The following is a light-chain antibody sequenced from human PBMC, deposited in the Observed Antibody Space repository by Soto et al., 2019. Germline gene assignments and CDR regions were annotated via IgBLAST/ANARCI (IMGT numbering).Light chain of an antibody. CDR3: QQYGSSPRT. V-gene: IGKV3-20*01. J-gene: IGKJ1*01. Sequence: EIVLTQSPGTLSLSPGERATLSCRASQSVSSYLAWYQQKPGQAPRLLIYDASTRATGIPDRFSGSGSGTEFTLTISRLEPDDFAVYYCQQYGSSPRTFGQGTKVDIK. CDR1: QSVSSY. CDR2: DAS.